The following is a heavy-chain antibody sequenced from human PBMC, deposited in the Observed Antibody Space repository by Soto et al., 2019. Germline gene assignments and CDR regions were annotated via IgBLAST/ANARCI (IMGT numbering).Heavy chain of an antibody. V-gene: IGHV4-34*01. Sequence: SETLSLTCVVYGVSFGPYYWSWIRQPPGKGLEWIGESNHRGDTNYNPSLKSRVTISVDTPKNQFSLRLSSVTAADTAVYFCARVRGYYGSTGYLYYFDYWGQGALVTVSS. CDR1: GVSFGPYY. CDR3: ARVRGYYGSTGYLYYFDY. J-gene: IGHJ4*02. CDR2: SNHRGDT. D-gene: IGHD3-22*01.